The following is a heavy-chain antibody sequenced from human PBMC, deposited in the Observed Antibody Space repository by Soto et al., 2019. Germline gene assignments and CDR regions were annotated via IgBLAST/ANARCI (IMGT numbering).Heavy chain of an antibody. Sequence: QVQLQESGPGLVKPSETLSLTCTVSGGSISSYYWSWIRQPPGKGLEWIGYIYYSGSTNYNPSLKSPVTISVDTSKNQFSLKLSSVTAADTAVYYCARSRGGYFDYWGQGTLVTVSS. D-gene: IGHD3-16*01. J-gene: IGHJ4*02. V-gene: IGHV4-59*01. CDR2: IYYSGST. CDR3: ARSRGGYFDY. CDR1: GGSISSYY.